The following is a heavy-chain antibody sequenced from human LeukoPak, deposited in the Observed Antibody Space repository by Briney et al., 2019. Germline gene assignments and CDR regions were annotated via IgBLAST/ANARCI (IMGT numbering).Heavy chain of an antibody. CDR3: ARGLRYSSDY. D-gene: IGHD6-13*01. CDR1: GGSISPYY. Sequence: SETLSLTCNVSGGSISPYYWTWIRQPPGKGLEWIGFIYYFGSPNYNPSLKSRVTILVDTSKNQFSLQLMSVTAADTAVYYCARGLRYSSDYWGPGILVTVSS. J-gene: IGHJ4*02. CDR2: IYYFGSP. V-gene: IGHV4-59*01.